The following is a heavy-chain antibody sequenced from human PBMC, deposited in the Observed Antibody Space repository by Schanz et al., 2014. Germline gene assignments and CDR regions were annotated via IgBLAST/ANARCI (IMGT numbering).Heavy chain of an antibody. D-gene: IGHD6-19*01. CDR1: GFTFSSYG. Sequence: LVESGGGVVQPGRSLRLSCAASGFTFSSYGMHWVRQVPGKGLEWVAVVCYDGSKKYYADSVKGRFTTSRDNSKNTMYLQMNSLRAEDTAVYYCARYNSGHSDYWGQGTLVTVSS. CDR3: ARYNSGHSDY. V-gene: IGHV3-33*01. CDR2: VCYDGSKK. J-gene: IGHJ4*02.